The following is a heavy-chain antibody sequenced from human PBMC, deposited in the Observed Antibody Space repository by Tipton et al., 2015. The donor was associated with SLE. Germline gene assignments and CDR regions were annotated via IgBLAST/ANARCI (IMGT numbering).Heavy chain of an antibody. V-gene: IGHV4-34*01. D-gene: IGHD6-19*01. CDR2: MYYSGST. J-gene: IGHJ4*02. CDR3: ARHERWPHFDY. Sequence: TLSLTCAVYGGSFSGYYWDWIRQPPGKGLEWIGSMYYSGSTYYNPSLKSRVTISIDTSKNQFSLKLSSMTAADTAVYYCARHERWPHFDYWGQGTLVTVSS. CDR1: GGSFSGYY.